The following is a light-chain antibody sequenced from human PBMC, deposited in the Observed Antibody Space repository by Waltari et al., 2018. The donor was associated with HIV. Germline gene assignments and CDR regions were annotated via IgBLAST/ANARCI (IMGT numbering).Light chain of an antibody. Sequence: DIRMTQSPSSLSAPMGASVTMTCQATQDINNNLNWYQQKTGQAPKLLIYDASVLETGVSSRFSGSGFGTNFTLTITSPQPEDVATYFCQQYNDLPFTFGPGTKV. V-gene: IGKV1-33*01. CDR3: QQYNDLPFT. CDR1: QDINNN. CDR2: DAS. J-gene: IGKJ3*01.